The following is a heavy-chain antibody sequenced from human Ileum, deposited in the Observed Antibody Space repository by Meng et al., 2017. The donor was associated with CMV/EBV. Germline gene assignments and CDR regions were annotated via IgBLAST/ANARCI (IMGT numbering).Heavy chain of an antibody. CDR1: GCSISVSY. V-gene: IGHV4-4*07. CDR3: ARGSSSWAFDY. D-gene: IGHD2-2*01. J-gene: IGHJ4*02. CDR2: VYSSGST. Sequence: VPLQGAAPGLVQPYVRWSFTCTVSGCSISVSYWRWIRQPATKGLEWIGRVYSSGSTDYNPSLQSGVTMSVDTSKNQFSLKLSSVTAADTAVYYCARGSSSWAFDYWGQGTLVTVSS.